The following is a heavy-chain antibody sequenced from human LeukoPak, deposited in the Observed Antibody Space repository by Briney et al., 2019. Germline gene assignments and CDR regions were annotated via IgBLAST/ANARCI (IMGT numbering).Heavy chain of an antibody. V-gene: IGHV3-15*01. D-gene: IGHD4-17*01. J-gene: IGHJ4*02. CDR1: GVNFNTAW. CDR2: IKSNNDGGSS. CDR3: STFTAYG. Sequence: GGSLRPSCATSGVNFNTAWMSWARQAPGKGLEWVGRIKSNNDGGSSEYSVPVKGRFTISKDDSQKTLYLQMNNLKTEDTAVYFCSTFTAYGWGQGSLVTVSS.